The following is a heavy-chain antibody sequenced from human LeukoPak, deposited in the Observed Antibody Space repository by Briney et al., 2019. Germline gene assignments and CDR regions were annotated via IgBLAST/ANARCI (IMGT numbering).Heavy chain of an antibody. CDR3: ARPYYYDSTGYYQYYFDY. CDR1: GYTFTSYG. CDR2: ISAYNGNI. J-gene: IGHJ4*02. Sequence: GASVKVSCKASGYTFTSYGISWVRQAPGQGLEWMGWISAYNGNINYAQKFQGRVTMTTDTSTSTAYMELRSLRSDDTAVYYCARPYYYDSTGYYQYYFDYWGQGTLVTVSS. D-gene: IGHD3-22*01. V-gene: IGHV1-18*01.